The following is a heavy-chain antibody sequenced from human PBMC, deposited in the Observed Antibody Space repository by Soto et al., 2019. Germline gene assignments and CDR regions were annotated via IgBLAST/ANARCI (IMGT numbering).Heavy chain of an antibody. Sequence: GGSLRLSCVASGFTFSDYYMGWVRQAPGKGLEYISYIVTSSAYTNYADSVKGRFSISRDNAKNSLHLVMNSLRAEDSGVYYCARLRASSWYMGGYLDYWGLGTQVTVSS. D-gene: IGHD6-13*01. V-gene: IGHV3-11*06. CDR3: ARLRASSWYMGGYLDY. CDR2: IVTSSAYT. CDR1: GFTFSDYY. J-gene: IGHJ4*02.